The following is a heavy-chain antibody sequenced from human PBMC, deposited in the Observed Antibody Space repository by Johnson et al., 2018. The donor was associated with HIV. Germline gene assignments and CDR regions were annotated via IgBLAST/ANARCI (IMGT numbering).Heavy chain of an antibody. V-gene: IGHV3-20*04. CDR1: GFTLDDYD. CDR2: INWNSGSI. CDR3: ARVSRLGDVALLSDAFDT. J-gene: IGHJ3*02. D-gene: IGHD2/OR15-2a*01. Sequence: VQLVESGGGVVRPGGSLRLSCAASGFTLDDYDMTWVRQVPGKGLEWVSGINWNSGSIDYADSVKGRFTISRDNAKTSLYLQMNRLRPEDTALYYCARVSRLGDVALLSDAFDTWGQGTMVTVSS.